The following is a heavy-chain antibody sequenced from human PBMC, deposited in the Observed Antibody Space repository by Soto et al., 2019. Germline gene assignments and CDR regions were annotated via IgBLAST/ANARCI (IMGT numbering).Heavy chain of an antibody. CDR3: ARGTRIVVVIGGAFDI. CDR2: INPNGDST. J-gene: IGHJ3*02. D-gene: IGHD3-22*01. Sequence: ASVKVSCKASGYTSTNYYMHWLRQAPGQGLEWMGIINPNGDSTSYAQKFQGRITMTRDTSTSTVYMELSSLTSDDTAVYYCARGTRIVVVIGGAFDICGQGTMVTVSS. V-gene: IGHV1-46*01. CDR1: GYTSTNYY.